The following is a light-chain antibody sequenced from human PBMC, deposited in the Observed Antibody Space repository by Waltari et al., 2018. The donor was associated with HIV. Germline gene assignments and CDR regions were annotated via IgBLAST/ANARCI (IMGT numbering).Light chain of an antibody. CDR3: SSYAGSDNYVV. CDR1: RSAIGAYEF. V-gene: IGLV2-8*01. J-gene: IGLJ2*01. CDR2: EVD. Sequence: QSPLPQPPSPSGSPGQPVTISCPGTRSAIGAYEFVSWYQQHPGKAPKFIIFEVDQRPSGVPDRFSGSKSGNTASLTVSGLQAEDEAYYFCSSYAGSDNYVVFGGGTKLTVL.